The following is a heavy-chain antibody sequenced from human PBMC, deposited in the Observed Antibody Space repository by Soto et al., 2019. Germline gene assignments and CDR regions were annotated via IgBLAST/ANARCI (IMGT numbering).Heavy chain of an antibody. CDR1: GFTFSSYT. Sequence: SLRLSCAASGFTFSSYTMNWVRQAPGKGLEWISYISNTESPISYADSVKGRFTISRDNTKDSLYLQMNSLRVEDTAVYYCARDHLWAFDYWAQGTLVTVSS. D-gene: IGHD2-21*01. V-gene: IGHV3-48*01. CDR2: ISNTESPI. CDR3: ARDHLWAFDY. J-gene: IGHJ4*02.